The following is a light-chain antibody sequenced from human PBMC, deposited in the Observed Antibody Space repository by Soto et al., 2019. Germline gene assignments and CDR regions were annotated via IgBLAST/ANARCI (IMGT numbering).Light chain of an antibody. J-gene: IGKJ1*01. V-gene: IGKV3-15*01. CDR3: QHYNNWPPWT. Sequence: EIVMTQSPATLSVSPWERATLSCRASQSVSSNFAWYQQKPGQPPRLLIYGASTRATGIPARFSGSGSGTEFTLTISSLQSEDFAVYYCQHYNNWPPWTFGQGTKVEIK. CDR2: GAS. CDR1: QSVSSN.